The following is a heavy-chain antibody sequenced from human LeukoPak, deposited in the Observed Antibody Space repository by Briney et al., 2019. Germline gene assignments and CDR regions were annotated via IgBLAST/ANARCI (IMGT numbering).Heavy chain of an antibody. V-gene: IGHV1-69*05. CDR2: IIPIFGTA. CDR1: GGTFSSYA. D-gene: IGHD1-26*01. Sequence: SVKVSCKASGGTFSSYAISWVRQAPGQGLEWMGGIIPIFGTANYAQKFQGRATITTDESTSTAYMELSSLRSEDTAVYYCARDGPIVGATRDAFDIWGQGTMVTVSS. J-gene: IGHJ3*02. CDR3: ARDGPIVGATRDAFDI.